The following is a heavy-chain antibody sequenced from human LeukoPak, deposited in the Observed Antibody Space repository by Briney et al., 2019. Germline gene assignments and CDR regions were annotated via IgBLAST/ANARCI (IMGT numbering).Heavy chain of an antibody. CDR2: ISGSGDNT. CDR1: GFTFSAFA. D-gene: IGHD1-26*01. Sequence: GGSLRLSGAPSGFTFSAFAMTWFGGTPGKGLDWASGISGSGDNTLYADSVKGRFTISRDNSKNTLYLEMNSLRAEDTAIYYCAKMKGHPLPRYYMDVWGQGTTVTVSS. V-gene: IGHV3-23*01. CDR3: AKMKGHPLPRYYMDV. J-gene: IGHJ6*01.